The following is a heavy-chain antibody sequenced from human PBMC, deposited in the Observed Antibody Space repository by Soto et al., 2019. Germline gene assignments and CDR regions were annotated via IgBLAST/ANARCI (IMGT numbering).Heavy chain of an antibody. CDR3: ARDREAAAGRYAQDSGMDV. D-gene: IGHD6-13*01. CDR1: GYTFTGYY. J-gene: IGHJ6*02. V-gene: IGHV1-2*04. CDR2: INPNSGGT. Sequence: GASVKVSCKASGYTFTGYYMHWVRQAPGQGLEWMGWINPNSGGTNYAQKFQGWVTMTRDTSISTAYMELSRLRSDDTAVYYCARDREAAAGRYAQDSGMDVWGQGTTVTVSS.